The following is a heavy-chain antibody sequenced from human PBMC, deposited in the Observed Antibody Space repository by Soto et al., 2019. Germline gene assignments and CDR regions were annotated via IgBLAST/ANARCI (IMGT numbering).Heavy chain of an antibody. Sequence: QVQLQESGPGLVKPSQTLSLTCTVSGGSISSGGYYWSWIRQHPGKGLEWIGYIYYSGSTYYNPYLKSRVTISVDTSKNQFSLKLSSVTAADTAVYYCARVTMVRGVIVAADWFDPWGQGTLVTVSS. J-gene: IGHJ5*02. CDR1: GGSISSGGYY. D-gene: IGHD3-10*01. V-gene: IGHV4-31*03. CDR2: IYYSGST. CDR3: ARVTMVRGVIVAADWFDP.